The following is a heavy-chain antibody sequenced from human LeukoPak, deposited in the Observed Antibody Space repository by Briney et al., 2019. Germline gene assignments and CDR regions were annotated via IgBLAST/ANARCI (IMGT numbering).Heavy chain of an antibody. CDR2: ISGSGGST. Sequence: GGSLRLSCAASGFTFSSYAMSWVRQAPGKGLEWVSAISGSGGSTYYADSVKGRFTISRDNSKNTLYLQMNSPRAEDTAVYYCAKAPGDYYYYYYMDVWGKGTTVTVSS. CDR3: AKAPGDYYYYYYMDV. J-gene: IGHJ6*03. CDR1: GFTFSSYA. V-gene: IGHV3-23*01.